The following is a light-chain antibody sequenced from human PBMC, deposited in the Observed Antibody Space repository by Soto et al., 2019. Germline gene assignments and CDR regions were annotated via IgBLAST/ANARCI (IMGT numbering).Light chain of an antibody. CDR1: QSVGAT. CDR2: GAS. J-gene: IGKJ1*01. V-gene: IGKV3-15*01. Sequence: EIVMMQSPVTLSVFPVEIATLSFMASQSVGATVAWYHQRPGQAPRLLISGASTRATGVPARVSASGSGTAFTLTISSLQPDDFATYYCQQYNSYPWTFGQGTKVDI. CDR3: QQYNSYPWT.